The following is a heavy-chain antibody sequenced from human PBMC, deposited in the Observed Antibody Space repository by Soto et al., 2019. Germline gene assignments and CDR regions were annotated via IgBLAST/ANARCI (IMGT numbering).Heavy chain of an antibody. Sequence: ASVKVSCKASGYTFTSYGISWVRQAPGQGLEWMGRISPHNDNANYPQKLQGRVTMTTDTSTSTVYMELRSLRSDDTAVYYCARGSFGYYSYFGLDVWGQGTTVTVSS. CDR1: GYTFTSYG. CDR2: ISPHNDNA. J-gene: IGHJ6*02. V-gene: IGHV1-18*04. CDR3: ARGSFGYYSYFGLDV. D-gene: IGHD5-18*01.